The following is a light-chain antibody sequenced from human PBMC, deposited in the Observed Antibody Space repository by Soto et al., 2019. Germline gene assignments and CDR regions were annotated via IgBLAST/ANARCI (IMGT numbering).Light chain of an antibody. J-gene: IGKJ4*01. V-gene: IGKV1-33*01. CDR3: QQYDNLPAT. CDR2: DAS. CDR1: QDISNY. Sequence: DIQMTQSPSSLSASVGDRVTITCQASQDISNYLNWYQQKPGKAPKLLIYDASNLETGVPSRFSGSGSGTDFNFTISSLQPEDIATYYCQQYDNLPATFGAGTKVEIK.